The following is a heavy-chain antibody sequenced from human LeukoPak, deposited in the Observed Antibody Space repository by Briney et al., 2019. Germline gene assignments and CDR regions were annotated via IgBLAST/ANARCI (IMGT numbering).Heavy chain of an antibody. CDR2: INAGNGNT. V-gene: IGHV1-3*01. Sequence: ASVKVSCKASGYTFTSYAMHWVRQAPGQRLEWKGWINAGNGNTKYSQKFLGRVTISRDTSASTVYMELSSLRSEDTAVYYCARDGGQFAVTDIYFWGQGTLVTVSS. CDR1: GYTFTSYA. CDR3: ARDGGQFAVTDIYF. J-gene: IGHJ4*02. D-gene: IGHD3-9*01.